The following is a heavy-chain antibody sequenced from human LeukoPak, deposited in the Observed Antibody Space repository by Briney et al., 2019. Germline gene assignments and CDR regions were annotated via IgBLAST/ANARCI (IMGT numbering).Heavy chain of an antibody. V-gene: IGHV4-4*02. D-gene: IGHD6-13*01. CDR2: IYHGGNT. CDR3: ARRQVAAGISDS. Sequence: SGTLSLTCAVSGGSIRSSNWWSWVRQPPGKGLEWIGEIYHGGNTNYNPSLSSRVTISVDKSKNQFSLKLSSVTAADTAVYYCARRQVAAGISDSWGQGTLVTVSS. CDR1: GGSIRSSNW. J-gene: IGHJ4*02.